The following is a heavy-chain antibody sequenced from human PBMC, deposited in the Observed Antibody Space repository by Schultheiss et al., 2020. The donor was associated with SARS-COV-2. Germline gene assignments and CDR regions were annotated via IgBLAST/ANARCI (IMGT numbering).Heavy chain of an antibody. V-gene: IGHV3-15*01. Sequence: GGSLRLSCAASGFTFSSYGMHWVRQAPGKGLEWVGRIKSKTDGGTTDYAAPVKGRFTISRDDSKNTLYLQMNSLKTEDTAVYYCTTRDYYYDSSGYSVGAFDIWGQGTMVTVS. J-gene: IGHJ3*02. D-gene: IGHD3-22*01. CDR1: GFTFSSYG. CDR2: IKSKTDGGTT. CDR3: TTRDYYYDSSGYSVGAFDI.